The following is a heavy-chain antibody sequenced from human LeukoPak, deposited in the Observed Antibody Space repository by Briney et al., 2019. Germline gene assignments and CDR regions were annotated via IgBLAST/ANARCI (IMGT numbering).Heavy chain of an antibody. CDR3: ARDLTGSSYFDY. CDR2: ISDDGSNK. V-gene: IGHV3-30-3*01. Sequence: GGSLRLSCAASGFTFRTYAMHWARQAPGKGLEWVAVISDDGSNKYYAGSGKGRFTLSRDNTKNTLYLQMNSLRAEDTAVYYCARDLTGSSYFDYWGQGTLVTVSS. D-gene: IGHD1-26*01. CDR1: GFTFRTYA. J-gene: IGHJ4*02.